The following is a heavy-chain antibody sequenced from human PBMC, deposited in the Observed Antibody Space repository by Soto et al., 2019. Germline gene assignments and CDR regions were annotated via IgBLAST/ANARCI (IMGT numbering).Heavy chain of an antibody. CDR3: ARDSSPGYCSSTSCPSAY. J-gene: IGHJ4*02. CDR1: GYTFTSYG. CDR2: ISAYNGNT. Sequence: ASVKVSCKASGYTFTSYGICWVRHAPGQGLEWMGWISAYNGNTNYAQKLQGRVTMTTDTSTSTAYMELRSLRSDDTAVYYCARDSSPGYCSSTSCPSAYWGQGTLVTVSS. V-gene: IGHV1-18*01. D-gene: IGHD2-2*03.